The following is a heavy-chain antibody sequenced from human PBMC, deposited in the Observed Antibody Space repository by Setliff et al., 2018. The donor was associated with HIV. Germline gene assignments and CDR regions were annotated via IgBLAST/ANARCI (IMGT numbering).Heavy chain of an antibody. CDR2: IIPIFGTA. V-gene: IGHV1-69*05. CDR3: ARTRPYYVWGSYRVKGPTFDAFDI. Sequence: GASVKVSCKASGYTFTGYYMHWVRQAPGQGLEWMGGIIPIFGTANYAQKFQGRVTITTDESTSTAYMELSSLRSEDTAVYYCARTRPYYVWGSYRVKGPTFDAFDIWGQGTMVTVSS. D-gene: IGHD3-16*02. J-gene: IGHJ3*02. CDR1: GYTFTGYY.